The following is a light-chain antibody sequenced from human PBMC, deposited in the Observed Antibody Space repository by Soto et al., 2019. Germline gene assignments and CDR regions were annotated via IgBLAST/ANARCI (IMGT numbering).Light chain of an antibody. V-gene: IGKV1-5*01. CDR1: QSISSW. CDR3: QQYNSYSI. Sequence: DIQMTQSPSTLSASVGDRVTITCRASQSISSWLAWYQQKPGKAPKLLIYDASSLESGVLSRFSGSGSGTEFTLTISSLQPDDFATYDCQQYNSYSIFGQGTKLEIK. J-gene: IGKJ2*01. CDR2: DAS.